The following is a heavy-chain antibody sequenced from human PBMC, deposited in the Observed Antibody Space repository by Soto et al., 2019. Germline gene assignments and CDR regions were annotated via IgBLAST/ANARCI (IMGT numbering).Heavy chain of an antibody. CDR1: GYTFIGHY. D-gene: IGHD2-21*02. V-gene: IGHV1-2*02. J-gene: IGHJ6*02. Sequence: QVQLVQSGAEVKKPGASVKVSCKASGYTFIGHYMHWVRQAPGQGLEWMGWINPNSGGTNYAQKFQGRVTITADESTSTAYMELSSLRSEDTAVYYCARGFSYCGGDCPLIYYYYYGMDVWGQGTTVTVSS. CDR3: ARGFSYCGGDCPLIYYYYYGMDV. CDR2: INPNSGGT.